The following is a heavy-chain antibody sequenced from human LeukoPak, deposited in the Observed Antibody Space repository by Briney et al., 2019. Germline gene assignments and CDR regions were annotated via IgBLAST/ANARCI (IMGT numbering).Heavy chain of an antibody. V-gene: IGHV4-61*01. J-gene: IGHJ2*01. CDR3: ARDRGGLAAGSFDL. Sequence: PSETLSLTCTVSGGSVNSGSYYWSWIRQPPGKALEWIGYIYYSGSTNYNPSLKSRVTISADMSKNQFSLKLTSVTAADTAIYSCARDRGGLAAGSFDLWGRGTLVTVSS. CDR2: IYYSGST. D-gene: IGHD6-13*01. CDR1: GGSVNSGSYY.